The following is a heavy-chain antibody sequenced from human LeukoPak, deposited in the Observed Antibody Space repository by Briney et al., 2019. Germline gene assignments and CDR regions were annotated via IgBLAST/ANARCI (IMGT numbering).Heavy chain of an antibody. J-gene: IGHJ4*02. CDR2: IYISGST. Sequence: SETLSLTCTVSGGSISSYYWSWIRQPAGKGLEWIGRIYISGSTNYNPSPKSRVTMSVDTSKNQFSLKLSSVTAADTAVYYCARDRGTWNDDGFDYWGQGTLVTVSS. D-gene: IGHD1-1*01. V-gene: IGHV4-4*07. CDR1: GGSISSYY. CDR3: ARDRGTWNDDGFDY.